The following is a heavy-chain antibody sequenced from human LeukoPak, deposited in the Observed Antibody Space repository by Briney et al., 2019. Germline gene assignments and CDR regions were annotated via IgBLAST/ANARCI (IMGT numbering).Heavy chain of an antibody. J-gene: IGHJ4*02. D-gene: IGHD2-21*01. CDR2: ISSSGSTI. CDR1: GFTFSSYS. CDR3: ARDPSFIVRGDY. Sequence: GGSLRLSCAAAGFTFSSYSMNWVRQAPGKWLEWVSYISSSGSTISYADSVKGRFTISRDNAKNSLYLQMNSLRAEDTAVYYCARDPSFIVRGDYWGQGTLVTVSS. V-gene: IGHV3-48*04.